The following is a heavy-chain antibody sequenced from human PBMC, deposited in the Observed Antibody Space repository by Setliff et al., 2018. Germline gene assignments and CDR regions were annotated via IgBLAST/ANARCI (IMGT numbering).Heavy chain of an antibody. Sequence: VKVSCKASGYTFTGYYMHWVRQAPGQGLEWMGWINPNSGGTNYAQNLKGRVAMTRDTSTSTFYMELSGLRSEDTAVYYCAKDFQYGYDYGYIPGSWGQGTPITVSS. D-gene: IGHD5-18*01. CDR3: AKDFQYGYDYGYIPGS. V-gene: IGHV1-2*02. CDR1: GYTFTGYY. CDR2: INPNSGGT. J-gene: IGHJ4*02.